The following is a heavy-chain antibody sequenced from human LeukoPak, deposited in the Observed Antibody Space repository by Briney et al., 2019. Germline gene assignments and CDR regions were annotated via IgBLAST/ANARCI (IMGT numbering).Heavy chain of an antibody. D-gene: IGHD3-22*01. J-gene: IGHJ3*01. V-gene: IGHV4-59*08. CDR1: GDSISSYY. CDR3: AAWGRTEWDDSGYPRGIDAFDV. Sequence: SETLSLTCSVSGDSISSYYWSWIRQPPGKGLQWIGNIYYTGRTNYNPSLKSRVTISVDTSMNHFSLKLNSVTAADMAVFYCAAWGRTEWDDSGYPRGIDAFDVWGQGTMVTVSP. CDR2: IYYTGRT.